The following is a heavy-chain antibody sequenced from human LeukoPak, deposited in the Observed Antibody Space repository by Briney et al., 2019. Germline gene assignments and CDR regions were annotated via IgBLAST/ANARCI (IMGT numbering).Heavy chain of an antibody. D-gene: IGHD1-26*01. J-gene: IGHJ4*02. Sequence: SETLSLTCTVSGGSISSYYWSWIRQPPGKGLEWIGYIYYSGSTNYNPSLKSRVTISVDTSKNQFSLKLSSVTAADTAVYYCARTIVGATPYYFDYWGQGTLVTVSS. CDR2: IYYSGST. CDR3: ARTIVGATPYYFDY. V-gene: IGHV4-59*01. CDR1: GGSISSYY.